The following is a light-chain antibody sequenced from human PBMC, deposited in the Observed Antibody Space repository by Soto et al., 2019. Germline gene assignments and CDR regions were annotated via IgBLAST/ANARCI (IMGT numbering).Light chain of an antibody. CDR2: AAS. V-gene: IGKV1-39*01. CDR3: QQCDSSPPT. J-gene: IGKJ1*01. Sequence: DIQMTQSQSSLSASVEDRVIITCRASQSISNHLNWYQQKPGKAPKLLIFAASSLQSGVPSRFSGSRSGPDFTLTISSLEPEDFATYYCQQCDSSPPTFGQGTKVDIK. CDR1: QSISNH.